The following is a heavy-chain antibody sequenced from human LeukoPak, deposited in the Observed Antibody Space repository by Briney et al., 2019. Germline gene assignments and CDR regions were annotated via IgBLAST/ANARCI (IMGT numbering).Heavy chain of an antibody. CDR2: IKQDGSEK. Sequence: GGSLRLSCAASGFTFSSYWMSWVRQAPGEGLEWVANIKQDGSEKYYVDSVKGRFTISRDNAKNSLYLQMNSLRAEDTAVYYCAREIYCGGDCYYYFDYWGQGTLVTVSS. V-gene: IGHV3-7*01. J-gene: IGHJ4*02. CDR1: GFTFSSYW. D-gene: IGHD2-21*02. CDR3: AREIYCGGDCYYYFDY.